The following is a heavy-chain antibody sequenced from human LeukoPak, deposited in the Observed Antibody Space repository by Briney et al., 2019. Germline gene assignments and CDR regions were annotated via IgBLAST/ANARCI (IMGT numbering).Heavy chain of an antibody. Sequence: GESLKISCQVSGYIFTHYWIGWVRQMPGKGLESMGLIYPADSDTTYSPSFQGQVTIPADKSISTVYLQWSSLKASDTALYYCARQSRDGSKTRGYYFDYWGQGTLVTVSS. CDR1: GYIFTHYW. J-gene: IGHJ4*02. CDR2: IYPADSDT. V-gene: IGHV5-51*01. D-gene: IGHD3-10*01. CDR3: ARQSRDGSKTRGYYFDY.